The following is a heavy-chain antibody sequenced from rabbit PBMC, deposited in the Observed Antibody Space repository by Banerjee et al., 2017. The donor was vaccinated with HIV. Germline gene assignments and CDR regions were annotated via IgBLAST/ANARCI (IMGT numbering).Heavy chain of an antibody. Sequence: QSLEESGGDLGKPGASLTLTCKASGFDFSSNYYMCWVRQAPGKGLELIACIHSRTDSTWYASWAKGRFTISRTSSTTVTLEMTSLTAADTATYFCARGSAAMTMVIIGFYLNLWGPGTLVTVS. J-gene: IGHJ4*01. D-gene: IGHD2-1*01. V-gene: IGHV1S40*01. CDR3: ARGSAAMTMVIIGFYLNL. CDR1: GFDFSSNYY. CDR2: IHSRTDST.